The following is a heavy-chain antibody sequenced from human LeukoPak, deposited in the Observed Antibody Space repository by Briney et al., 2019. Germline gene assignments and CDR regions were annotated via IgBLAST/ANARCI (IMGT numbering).Heavy chain of an antibody. CDR1: GGTFSSYA. CDR2: ISAYNGNT. V-gene: IGHV1-18*01. CDR3: ARGSIAVAGTVIDY. D-gene: IGHD6-19*01. Sequence: ASVKVFCKASGGTFSSYAISWVRQAPGQGLEWMGWISAYNGNTNYAQKLQGRVTMTTDTSTSTAYMELRSLRSDDTAVYYCARGSIAVAGTVIDYWGQGTLVTVSS. J-gene: IGHJ4*02.